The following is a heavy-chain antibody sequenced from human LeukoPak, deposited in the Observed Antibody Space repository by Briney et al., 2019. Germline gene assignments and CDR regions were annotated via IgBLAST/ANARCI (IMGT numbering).Heavy chain of an antibody. Sequence: QAGRSLRLSCAASGLPFSSYAMHWVRQAPGKGLEWVALISYDGSNEHYADSVKGRFTISRDNSKNTLYLQVNSLRAEDTAVYYCAKSKFSCIGNNCYSPDYWGQGTLVTVSS. CDR2: ISYDGSNE. J-gene: IGHJ4*02. D-gene: IGHD2-15*01. CDR1: GLPFSSYA. V-gene: IGHV3-30*18. CDR3: AKSKFSCIGNNCYSPDY.